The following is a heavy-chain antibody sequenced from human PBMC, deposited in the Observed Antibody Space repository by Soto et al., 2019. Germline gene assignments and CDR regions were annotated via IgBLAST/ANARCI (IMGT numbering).Heavy chain of an antibody. CDR1: GGSISSGGYY. CDR2: IYYSGST. J-gene: IGHJ4*02. V-gene: IGHV4-31*03. D-gene: IGHD3-22*01. CDR3: ARSRYDSSGYYFDY. Sequence: SETLSLTCTVSGGSISSGGYYWSWIRQXPGKGLEWIVYIYYSGSTYYNPSLKSRVTISVDTSKNQFSLKLSSVTAADTAVYYCARSRYDSSGYYFDYWGQGTLVTVSS.